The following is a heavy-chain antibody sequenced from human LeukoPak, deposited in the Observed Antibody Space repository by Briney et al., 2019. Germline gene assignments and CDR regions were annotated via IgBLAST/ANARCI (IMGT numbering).Heavy chain of an antibody. CDR3: ANRRYSGYDLSLDY. V-gene: IGHV3-23*01. Sequence: GGSLRLSCAASGFTFSSYAMTWVRQAPGKGLEWLATISSSGVSTYYADSVKGRFTISRDNSKNTLYLQMNSLRAEDTAVYYCANRRYSGYDLSLDYWGQGTLVTVSS. CDR2: ISSSGVST. J-gene: IGHJ4*02. CDR1: GFTFSSYA. D-gene: IGHD5-12*01.